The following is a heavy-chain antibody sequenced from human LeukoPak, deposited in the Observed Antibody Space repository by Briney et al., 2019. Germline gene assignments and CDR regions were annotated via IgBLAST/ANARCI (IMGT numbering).Heavy chain of an antibody. CDR3: AKSLVAGSLFDY. J-gene: IGHJ4*01. V-gene: IGHV3-23*01. D-gene: IGHD6-19*01. Sequence: GGALRLSCAASGFTFSGDAMCWVREAPGGGRGWGSAISGSGGSTSYADSVKGRFTISKDNTKNTLYLQMNSLRAAATAEYSCAKSLVAGSLFDYRGHGAPVTVSS. CDR2: ISGSGGST. CDR1: GFTFSGDA.